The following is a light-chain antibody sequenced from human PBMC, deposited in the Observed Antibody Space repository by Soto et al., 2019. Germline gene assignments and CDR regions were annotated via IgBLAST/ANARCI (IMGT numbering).Light chain of an antibody. Sequence: EIVLTQSPATLSLSPGERATLSCRASQSVSGYLAWYQQKPGQAPRLHIYDASNRATGIPARFSGSGSGTDFTLTISSLEPGDFAVYYCQQRSNWPFTFGPGTTVDVK. J-gene: IGKJ3*01. CDR1: QSVSGY. CDR2: DAS. V-gene: IGKV3-11*01. CDR3: QQRSNWPFT.